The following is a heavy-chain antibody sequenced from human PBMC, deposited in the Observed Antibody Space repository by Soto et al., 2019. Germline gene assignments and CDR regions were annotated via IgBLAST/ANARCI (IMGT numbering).Heavy chain of an antibody. CDR2: VSSGGGST. J-gene: IGHJ4*02. CDR3: AKGRTSGWSEFDH. D-gene: IGHD6-19*01. CDR1: GLTFSGYA. V-gene: IGHV3-23*01. Sequence: PGGSLRLSCVASGLTFSGYAMSWVRQAPGKGLEWVSAVSSGGGSTNYADSVKGRFTISRDNSKSTLYLQMNSLRAEDTAIYYCAKGRTSGWSEFDHWGQGTLVTCSS.